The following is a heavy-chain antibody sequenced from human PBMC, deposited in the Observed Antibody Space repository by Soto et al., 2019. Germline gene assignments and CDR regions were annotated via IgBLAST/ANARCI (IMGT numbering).Heavy chain of an antibody. Sequence: PGGSLRLSCAASGLTFSTYAMNWVRHAPGKGLEWVSGISGSGDSTYYADSVKGRFTVSRDNSKNTLYLQMNSLRAEDTAVFYCAKERSSGWSLDYWGQGTLVTVSS. CDR3: AKERSSGWSLDY. V-gene: IGHV3-23*01. CDR2: ISGSGDST. J-gene: IGHJ4*02. D-gene: IGHD6-19*01. CDR1: GLTFSTYA.